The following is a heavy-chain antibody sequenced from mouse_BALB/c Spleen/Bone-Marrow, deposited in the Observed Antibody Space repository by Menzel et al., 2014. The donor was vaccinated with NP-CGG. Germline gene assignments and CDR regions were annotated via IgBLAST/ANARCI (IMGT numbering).Heavy chain of an antibody. CDR1: GFDFSRYW. CDR3: SRPVYGYAPPAY. CDR2: INPDSSTL. Sequence: EVQLVESGGGLVQPGGSLKLSCAASGFDFSRYWMSWVRQAPGKGLEWIGEINPDSSTLNYTPSLKDKFIISRDNAKNSLSLQMNKVRLESTAFYDYSRPVYGYAPPAYWGQGTTLTVSS. J-gene: IGHJ2*01. V-gene: IGHV4-1*02. D-gene: IGHD1-1*01.